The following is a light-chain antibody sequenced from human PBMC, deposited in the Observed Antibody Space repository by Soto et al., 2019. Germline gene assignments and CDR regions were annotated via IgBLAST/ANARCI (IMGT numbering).Light chain of an antibody. CDR3: QQYNSFSLT. Sequence: DIQMTQSPSTLSASVGDRVTSTCRASQSISSWLAWYQQKPGKAPKLLIYDASSLESGVPSRFSGSGSGTEFTLTISSLQPDDFATYYCQQYNSFSLTFGGGTKVDI. J-gene: IGKJ4*01. CDR2: DAS. V-gene: IGKV1-5*01. CDR1: QSISSW.